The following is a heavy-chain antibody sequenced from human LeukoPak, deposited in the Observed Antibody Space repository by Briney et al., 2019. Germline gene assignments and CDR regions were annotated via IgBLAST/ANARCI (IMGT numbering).Heavy chain of an antibody. CDR1: GFTFSSYA. V-gene: IGHV3-30*04. J-gene: IGHJ4*02. CDR2: ISYDGSNK. D-gene: IGHD2-15*01. CDR3: ARDPEVVVAARVGYFDY. Sequence: PGGSLRLSCAASGFTFSSYAMHWVRQAPGKGLEWVAVISYDGSNKYYADSVKGRFTISRDNSKNTLYLQMNSLRAEDTAVYYCARDPEVVVAARVGYFDYWGQGTLVTVSS.